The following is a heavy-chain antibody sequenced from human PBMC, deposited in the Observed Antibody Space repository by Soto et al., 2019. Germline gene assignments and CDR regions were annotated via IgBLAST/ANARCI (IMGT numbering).Heavy chain of an antibody. J-gene: IGHJ4*02. CDR3: ARKKGGVVPAADPYYFDY. V-gene: IGHV4-59*11. Sequence: SETLSLTCTVSGGSISRQYWSWLRQPPGKGLEWIGYIYYSGSTNYNPSLKSRVTISIDTSRNQFSLELRSVTAADTAVYYCARKKGGVVPAADPYYFDYWGQGTLVTVS. CDR1: GGSISRQY. CDR2: IYYSGST. D-gene: IGHD2-2*01.